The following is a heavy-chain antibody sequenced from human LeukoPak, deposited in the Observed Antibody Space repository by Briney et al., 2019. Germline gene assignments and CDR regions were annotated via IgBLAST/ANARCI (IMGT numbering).Heavy chain of an antibody. D-gene: IGHD3-9*01. CDR2: IYHSGST. CDR3: ARHRDHDDILTAWLVAGSFDP. Sequence: SETLSLTCAVSGGSISSGGYSWSWIRQPPGKGLEWIGYIYHSGSTYYNPSLKSRVTISVDRSKNQFSLKLSSVTAADTAVYYCARHRDHDDILTAWLVAGSFDPWGQGTLVTVSS. J-gene: IGHJ5*02. CDR1: GGSISSGGYS. V-gene: IGHV4-30-2*01.